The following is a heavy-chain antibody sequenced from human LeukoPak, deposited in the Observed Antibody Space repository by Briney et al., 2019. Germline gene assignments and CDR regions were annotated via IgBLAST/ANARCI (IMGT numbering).Heavy chain of an antibody. V-gene: IGHV4-59*08. CDR1: GDSMSGYH. CDR2: MYYSGTT. J-gene: IGHJ5*02. D-gene: IGHD1-14*01. CDR3: ARHDNYPGFGRGFDP. Sequence: SETLSLTCSVSGDSMSGYHWSWIRQPPGKGLEWIGYMYYSGTTSYNPSLKSRVTLSTDTSKNHFSLKLYSVTAADTGVYYCARHDNYPGFGRGFDPWGQGFLVTVTS.